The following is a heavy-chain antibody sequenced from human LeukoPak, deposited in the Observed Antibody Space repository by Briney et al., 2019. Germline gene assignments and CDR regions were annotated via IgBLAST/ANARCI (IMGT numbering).Heavy chain of an antibody. CDR1: GFTFSIAW. CDR3: TTDPLYYYGSGSYYNFDY. J-gene: IGHJ4*02. Sequence: GGSLRLSCAAPGFTFSIAWMSWVRQAPGKGLEWVGRIKSKTDGGTTDYAAPVKGRFTISRDDSKNTLYLQMNSLKTEDTAVYYCTTDPLYYYGSGSYYNFDYWGQGTLVTVSS. V-gene: IGHV3-15*01. D-gene: IGHD3-10*01. CDR2: IKSKTDGGTT.